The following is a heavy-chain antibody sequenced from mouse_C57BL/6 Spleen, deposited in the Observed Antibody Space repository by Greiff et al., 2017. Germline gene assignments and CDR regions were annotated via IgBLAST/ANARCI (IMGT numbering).Heavy chain of an antibody. D-gene: IGHD1-1*01. CDR2: IHPNSGST. CDR1: GYTFTSYW. V-gene: IGHV1-64*01. Sequence: QVQLQQPGAELVKPGASVKLSCKASGYTFTSYWMHWVKQRPGQGLEWIGMIHPNSGSTNYNEKFKSKATLTVDKSSSTAYMQLSSLTSEDSAVYYCARGITTVVSSYYAMDYWGQGTSVTVSS. J-gene: IGHJ4*01. CDR3: ARGITTVVSSYYAMDY.